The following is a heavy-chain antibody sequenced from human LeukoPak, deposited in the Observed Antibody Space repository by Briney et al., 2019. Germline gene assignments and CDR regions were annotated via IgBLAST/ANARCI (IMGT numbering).Heavy chain of an antibody. J-gene: IGHJ4*02. CDR3: ARVLSRWLQLHYFDY. D-gene: IGHD5-24*01. Sequence: GASVKVSCKASGYTFTGYYMHWVRQAPGQGLEWMGWLNPNSGGTNYAQKFQGRVTMTRDTSISTAYMELSRLRSDDTAVYYCARVLSRWLQLHYFDYWGQGTLVTVSS. CDR2: LNPNSGGT. V-gene: IGHV1-2*02. CDR1: GYTFTGYY.